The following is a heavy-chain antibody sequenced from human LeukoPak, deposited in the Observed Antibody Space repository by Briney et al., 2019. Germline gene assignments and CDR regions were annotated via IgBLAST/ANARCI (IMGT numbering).Heavy chain of an antibody. CDR3: ARDSGRPYWYFDL. V-gene: IGHV4-59*01. D-gene: IGHD3-10*01. Sequence: SETLSLTCTVSGGSISSYYWSWIRQPPGKGLEWIGYIYYSGSTNYNPSLKSRVTISVDTSKNQFSLKLSSVTAADTAVYYCARDSGRPYWYFDLWSRGTLVTVSS. J-gene: IGHJ2*01. CDR1: GGSISSYY. CDR2: IYYSGST.